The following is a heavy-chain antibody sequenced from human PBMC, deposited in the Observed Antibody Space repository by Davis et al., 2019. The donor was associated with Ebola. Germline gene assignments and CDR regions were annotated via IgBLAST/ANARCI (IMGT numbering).Heavy chain of an antibody. CDR1: GFSVSDKY. Sequence: GGSLRLSCAASGFSVSDKYMSWVRQAPGKGLEWVSVIYTDGRMYHADSVKGRFTISRDNSENTLHLQMNSLRADDTAVYYCAKSTMIVGDWDFDYWGQGTLVTVSS. CDR3: AKSTMIVGDWDFDY. CDR2: IYTDGRM. D-gene: IGHD3-22*01. J-gene: IGHJ4*02. V-gene: IGHV3-53*01.